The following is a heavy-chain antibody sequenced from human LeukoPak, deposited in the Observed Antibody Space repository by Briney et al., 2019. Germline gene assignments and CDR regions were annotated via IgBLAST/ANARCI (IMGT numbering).Heavy chain of an antibody. CDR1: GFTFSSYG. J-gene: IGHJ4*02. V-gene: IGHV3-30*18. CDR3: AKVAAAGTSYFDY. D-gene: IGHD6-13*01. Sequence: GGSLRLSCAASGFTFSSYGMHWVRQAPGKGLEWVAVISYDGSNKYYADSVKGRFTISRDNSKNTLYLQMNSLRAEDTAVYYCAKVAAAGTSYFDYWGQGTLVTVSS. CDR2: ISYDGSNK.